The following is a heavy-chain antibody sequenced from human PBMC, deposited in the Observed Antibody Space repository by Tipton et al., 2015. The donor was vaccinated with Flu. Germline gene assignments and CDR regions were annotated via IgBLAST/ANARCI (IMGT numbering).Heavy chain of an antibody. CDR3: ARGPSRGGFDY. D-gene: IGHD3-10*01. CDR1: GGSFSGYY. Sequence: LRLSCAVYGGSFSGYYWSWIRQPPGKGLEWIGEINHSGSTNYNPSLKRRVTISVDTSKNQFSLKLSSVTAADTAVYYCARGPSRGGFDYWGQGTLVTVSS. V-gene: IGHV4-34*01. CDR2: INHSGST. J-gene: IGHJ4*02.